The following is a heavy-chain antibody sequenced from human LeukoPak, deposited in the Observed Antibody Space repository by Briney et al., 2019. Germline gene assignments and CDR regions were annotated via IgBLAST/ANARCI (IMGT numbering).Heavy chain of an antibody. CDR2: IIPIFGTA. CDR1: GYTFTSYD. Sequence: GASVKVSCKTSGYTFTSYDINWVRQATGQGLEWMGGIIPIFGTANYAQKFQGRVTITADESTSTAYMELSSLRSEDTAVYYCAREGGVFKWGMDVWGQGTTVTVSS. D-gene: IGHD3-16*01. V-gene: IGHV1-69*13. J-gene: IGHJ6*02. CDR3: AREGGVFKWGMDV.